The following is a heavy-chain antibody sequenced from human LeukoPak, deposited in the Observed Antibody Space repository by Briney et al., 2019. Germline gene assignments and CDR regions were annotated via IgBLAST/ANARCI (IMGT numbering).Heavy chain of an antibody. CDR1: GFTFSGYG. Sequence: GRSLRLSCAASGFTFSGYGMHWVRQAPGKGLEWVAVISYDGSNKYYADSVKGRFTISRDNSKNTLYLQMNSLRAEDTAVYYCAKILTGYYNHYYYGMDVWGQGTTVTVSS. V-gene: IGHV3-30*18. CDR2: ISYDGSNK. CDR3: AKILTGYYNHYYYGMDV. D-gene: IGHD3-9*01. J-gene: IGHJ6*02.